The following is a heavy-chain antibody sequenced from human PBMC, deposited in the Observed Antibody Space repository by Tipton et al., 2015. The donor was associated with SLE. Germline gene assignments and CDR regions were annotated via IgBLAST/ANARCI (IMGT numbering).Heavy chain of an antibody. V-gene: IGHV4-59*01. CDR1: GGSISSYY. J-gene: IGHJ6*02. CDR3: ARGPRGSSRSDFYHAMDV. Sequence: TLSLTCTVSGGSISSYYWSWIRQPPGKGLEWIGYIYYSGSTNYNPSLKSRVTISVDTSKNQFSLKLSSVTAADTAVYYCARGPRGSSRSDFYHAMDVWGQGTTVTVSS. CDR2: IYYSGST. D-gene: IGHD3-16*01.